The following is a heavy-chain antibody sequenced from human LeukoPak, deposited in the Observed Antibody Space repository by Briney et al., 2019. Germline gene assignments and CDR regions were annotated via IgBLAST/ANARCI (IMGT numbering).Heavy chain of an antibody. D-gene: IGHD3-22*01. CDR1: GFTFSSYG. CDR2: IRYDGSNK. Sequence: GGSLRLSCAASGFTFSSYGIHWFRQAPGKGLEWVAFIRYDGSNKYYADSVKGRFTISRDNSKNTLYLQMNSLRAEDTAVYYCAKETYYYDSSGYYPYSSDYTGPGNLVTVSS. V-gene: IGHV3-30*02. J-gene: IGHJ4*01. CDR3: AKETYYYDSSGYYPYSSDY.